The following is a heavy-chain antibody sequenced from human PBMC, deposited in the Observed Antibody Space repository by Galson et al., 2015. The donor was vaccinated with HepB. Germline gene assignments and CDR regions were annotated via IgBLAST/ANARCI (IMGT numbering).Heavy chain of an antibody. CDR1: GYTFTSYA. CDR2: INTNTGNP. V-gene: IGHV7-4-1*02. D-gene: IGHD1-26*01. CDR3: ARNGDSGSYYNFDY. J-gene: IGHJ4*02. Sequence: SCAASGYTFTSYAMNWVRQAPGQGLEWMGWINTNTGNPTYAQGFTGRFVFSLDTSVSTAYLQISSLKAEDTAVYYCARNGDSGSYYNFDYWGQGTLVTVSS.